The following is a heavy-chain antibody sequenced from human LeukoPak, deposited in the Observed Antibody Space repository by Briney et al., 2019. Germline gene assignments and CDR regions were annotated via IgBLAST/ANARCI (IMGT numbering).Heavy chain of an antibody. CDR2: ISSSGSTI. Sequence: GGSLRLSCAASGFTFSSYEMNWVRQAPGKGLEWVSYISSSGSTIYYADSVKGRFTISRGNAKNSLYLQMNSLRAEDTAVYYCASSSSGWYSGWFDPWGQGTLVTVSS. CDR3: ASSSSGWYSGWFDP. V-gene: IGHV3-48*03. CDR1: GFTFSSYE. D-gene: IGHD6-19*01. J-gene: IGHJ5*02.